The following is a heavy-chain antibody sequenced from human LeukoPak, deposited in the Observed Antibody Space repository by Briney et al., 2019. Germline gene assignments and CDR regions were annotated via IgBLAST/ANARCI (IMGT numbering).Heavy chain of an antibody. V-gene: IGHV3-7*01. Sequence: GGSLRLSCAASGFTFSSYWMSWVRQAPGKGLEWVANIKQDGSEKYYVDSVKGRFTISRDNAKKSLYLQMNSLRAEDTAVYYCAGFHYDSRGYFGFVYGGQGTLVTVSS. CDR1: GFTFSSYW. CDR3: AGFHYDSRGYFGFVY. D-gene: IGHD3-22*01. CDR2: IKQDGSEK. J-gene: IGHJ4*02.